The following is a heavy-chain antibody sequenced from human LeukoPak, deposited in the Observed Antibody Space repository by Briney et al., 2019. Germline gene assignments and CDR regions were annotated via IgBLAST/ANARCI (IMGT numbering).Heavy chain of an antibody. CDR2: MNPNSGNT. V-gene: IGHV1-8*01. CDR3: VRGDLPTTVLNDPFNI. J-gene: IGHJ3*02. Sequence: ASVKVSCKASGYTFRSYDINWVRQAPGQGLEWLGWMNPNSGNTGYAPKFQGRVTMARVTSINTAYMELTSLRSEDTAVYFCVRGDLPTTVLNDPFNIRGQGTMVTVSS. CDR1: GYTFRSYD. D-gene: IGHD4-11*01.